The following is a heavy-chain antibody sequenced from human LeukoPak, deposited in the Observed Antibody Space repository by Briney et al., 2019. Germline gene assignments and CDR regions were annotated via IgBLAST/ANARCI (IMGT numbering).Heavy chain of an antibody. CDR2: FYRNGDP. CDR1: GGSISTDCY. J-gene: IGHJ6*03. D-gene: IGHD3-22*01. CDR3: ARAKRDYYDNSGYESYYNFMDV. Sequence: SETLSHTRTVSGGSISTDCYWGWVRQPPGNGLEWIGAFYRNGDPYYNPSLKSRVTISLDPSKNQFSLRLNSVTAADTAIYYCARAKRDYYDNSGYESYYNFMDVWGKGTTVTVSS. V-gene: IGHV4-38-2*02.